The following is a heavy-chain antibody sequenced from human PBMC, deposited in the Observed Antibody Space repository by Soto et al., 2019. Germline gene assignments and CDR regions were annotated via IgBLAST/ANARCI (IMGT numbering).Heavy chain of an antibody. CDR1: GFTFSNAW. V-gene: IGHV3-15*01. CDR2: IKSKTDGGTT. Sequence: GGSLRLSCAASGFTFSNAWMSWVRQAPGKGLEWVGRIKSKTDGGTTDYAAPVKGRFNISRDDSKNKLYLTMNSLKTEDTALYYCTTHRPYIVATPSGLFDYWGQGTLVTVSS. J-gene: IGHJ4*02. D-gene: IGHD5-12*01. CDR3: TTHRPYIVATPSGLFDY.